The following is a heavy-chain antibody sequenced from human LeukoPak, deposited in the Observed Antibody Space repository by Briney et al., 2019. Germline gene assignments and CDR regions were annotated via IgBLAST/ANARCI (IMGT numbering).Heavy chain of an antibody. D-gene: IGHD4/OR15-4a*01. CDR1: GYTFTSYD. J-gene: IGHJ6*02. CDR3: ASRNANNYYYGMDV. V-gene: IGHV1-8*01. Sequence: ASVKVSCKASGYTFTSYDINWVRQATGQGLEWMGWMNPNSGNTGYAQKFQGRVTMTRNTSISTAYMELTSLRSEATAVYYCASRNANNYYYGMDVWGQGTTVTVSS. CDR2: MNPNSGNT.